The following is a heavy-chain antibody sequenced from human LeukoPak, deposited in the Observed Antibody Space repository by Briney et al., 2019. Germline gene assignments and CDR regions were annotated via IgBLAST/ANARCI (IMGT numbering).Heavy chain of an antibody. CDR1: GFTVSSNY. CDR3: AKARRGVGATKDY. CDR2: ISGSGGST. J-gene: IGHJ4*02. V-gene: IGHV3-23*01. D-gene: IGHD1-26*01. Sequence: PGGSLRLSCAASGFTVSSNYMSWVRQAPGKGLEWVSAISGSGGSTYYADSVKGRFTISRDNSKNTLYLQMNSLRAEDTAVYYCAKARRGVGATKDYWGQGTLVTVSS.